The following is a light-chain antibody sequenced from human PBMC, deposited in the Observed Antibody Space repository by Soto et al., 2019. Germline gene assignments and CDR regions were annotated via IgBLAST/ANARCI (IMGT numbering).Light chain of an antibody. V-gene: IGLV2-14*01. CDR3: RSYTSSSTPLYV. Sequence: QYALTQPASVSGSPGQSITIYCTGTSSDVGGYNYVSWYQQHPGKAPKLMIYDVRNRPSGVSNRFSGSKSGNTASLTISGLQAEDEADYYCRSYTSSSTPLYVFGTGTKVTVL. CDR1: SSDVGGYNY. CDR2: DVR. J-gene: IGLJ1*01.